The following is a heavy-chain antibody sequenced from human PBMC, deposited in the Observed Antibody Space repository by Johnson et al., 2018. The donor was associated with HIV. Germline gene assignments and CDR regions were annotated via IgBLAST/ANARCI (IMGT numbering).Heavy chain of an antibody. V-gene: IGHV3-30*14. CDR2: ISYDGSNK. CDR3: ARGVTGYSDGT. J-gene: IGHJ3*01. D-gene: IGHD5-18*01. Sequence: QVQLVESGGGVVQPGRSLRLSCAASGFTFSSYPMHWVRQAPGKGLEWVAIISYDGSNKYYADSVKGRFTISRDNSKNTLYRQMNSLRVEDTAVYYCARGVTGYSDGTWGQGTMVTVSS. CDR1: GFTFSSYP.